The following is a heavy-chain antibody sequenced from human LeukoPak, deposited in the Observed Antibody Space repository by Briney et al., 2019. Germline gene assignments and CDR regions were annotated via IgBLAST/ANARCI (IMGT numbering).Heavy chain of an antibody. CDR2: IHQSGST. CDR1: GDSVSSYY. CDR3: ARWNDGNHHFDC. V-gene: IGHV4-59*02. Sequence: SETLSLTCTVSGDSVSSYYWNWIRQPPGKGPEWIGYIHQSGSTNDNPSLRSRVTMSVETSRNQSSLDLISVTAADTAVYYCARWNDGNHHFDCWGQGTLVTVSA. J-gene: IGHJ4*02. D-gene: IGHD1-1*01.